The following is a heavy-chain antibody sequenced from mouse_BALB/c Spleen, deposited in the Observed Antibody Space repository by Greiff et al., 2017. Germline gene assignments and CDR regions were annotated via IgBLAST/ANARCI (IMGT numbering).Heavy chain of an antibody. CDR2: ISYDGSN. CDR3: ARNGNSRWFAY. J-gene: IGHJ3*01. Sequence: ESGPGLVKPSQSLSLTCSVTGYSITSGYYWNWIRQFPGNKLEWMGYISYDGSNNYNPSLKNRISITRDTSKNQFFLKLNSVTTEDTATYYCARNGNSRWFAYWGQGTLVTVSA. CDR1: GYSITSGYY. V-gene: IGHV3-6*02. D-gene: IGHD2-1*01.